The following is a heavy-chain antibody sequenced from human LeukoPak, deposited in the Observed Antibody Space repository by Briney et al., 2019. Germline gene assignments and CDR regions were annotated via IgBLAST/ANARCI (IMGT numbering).Heavy chain of an antibody. CDR1: GYTLTQLS. Sequence: ASVKVSCKVSGYTLTQLSMHWVRQAPGKGLEWMGGFDPEDGETIYAQKLQGRVTMTTDTSTSTSYMELRSLRSDDTAVYYCARLIHRGYSSSWYVDYWGQGTLVTVSS. V-gene: IGHV1-24*01. CDR3: ARLIHRGYSSSWYVDY. D-gene: IGHD6-13*01. J-gene: IGHJ4*02. CDR2: FDPEDGET.